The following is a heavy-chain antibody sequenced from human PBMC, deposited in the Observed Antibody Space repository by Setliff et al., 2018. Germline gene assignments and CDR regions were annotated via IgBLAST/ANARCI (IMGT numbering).Heavy chain of an antibody. CDR2: VYSGSPNT. V-gene: IGHV3-23*03. J-gene: IGHJ4*02. Sequence: GESLKISCLASGFTFSNNAMSWIRQAPGKGLEWVSVVYSGSPNTYYAASVKGRFTISRDNSKNTLYLQMNSLRVEDTAMYYCARFACNGGSCYLSASDHWGQGALVTVSS. D-gene: IGHD2-15*01. CDR3: ARFACNGGSCYLSASDH. CDR1: GFTFSNNA.